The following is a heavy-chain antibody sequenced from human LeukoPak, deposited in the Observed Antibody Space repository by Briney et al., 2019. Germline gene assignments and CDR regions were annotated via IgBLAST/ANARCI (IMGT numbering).Heavy chain of an antibody. J-gene: IGHJ4*02. CDR2: FHPDYGET. V-gene: IGHV1-24*01. CDR3: STLNDIAVTLVGSGINDY. CDR1: GATLRELS. Sequence: ASVKVSCKVSGATLRELSMHWVRQAPGKGLEWMGGFHPDYGETRYAQKFLGRISMTHDTGIETMYMELSSLRSEDTAIYYCSTLNDIAVTLVGSGINDYWGQGTLVTVSS. D-gene: IGHD3-10*01.